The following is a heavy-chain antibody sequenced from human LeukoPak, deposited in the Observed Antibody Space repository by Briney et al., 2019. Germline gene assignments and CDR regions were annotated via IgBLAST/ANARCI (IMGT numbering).Heavy chain of an antibody. D-gene: IGHD3-16*01. CDR1: GDSITSGGYS. Sequence: TLSLTCVVSGDSITSGGYSWSWIRQPPGKGLEWVGYIYDSGIAFYNPSLKSRVTMSVDTSKNHFLLNLRSVTAADTAVYYCARRGGDMPTRGFMDVWGKGTTVTVSP. CDR2: IYDSGIA. CDR3: ARRGGDMPTRGFMDV. V-gene: IGHV4-30-4*07. J-gene: IGHJ6*04.